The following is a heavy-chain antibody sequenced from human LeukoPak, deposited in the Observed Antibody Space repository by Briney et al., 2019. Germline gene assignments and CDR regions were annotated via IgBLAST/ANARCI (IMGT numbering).Heavy chain of an antibody. CDR3: SRDPPISITMIRGGYMDA. CDR1: GFTFTNYW. CDR2: INTDGSTT. D-gene: IGHD3-10*01. V-gene: IGHV3-74*01. Sequence: GGSLRLSCAASGFTFTNYWIHWVRQVPGKGLVWFSRINTDGSTTNYADSVRGRFTISRDNAKNTVYLQMNSLRADDTAVYYCSRDPPISITMIRGGYMDAWGKGTTVTISS. J-gene: IGHJ6*03.